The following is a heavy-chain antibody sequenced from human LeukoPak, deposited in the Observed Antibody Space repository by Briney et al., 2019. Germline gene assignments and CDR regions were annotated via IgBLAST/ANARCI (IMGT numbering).Heavy chain of an antibody. CDR3: AGDSGAYCGGDCPVDV. CDR1: GFTFSTYA. J-gene: IGHJ6*04. D-gene: IGHD2-21*02. CDR2: IPYDGSNK. Sequence: GGSLRLSCAASGFTFSTYAMHWVRQAPGKGLEWVAVIPYDGSNKYYADSVKGRFTISRDNAKNSLYLQMNSLRAEDTAVYYCAGDSGAYCGGDCPVDVWGKGTTVTVSS. V-gene: IGHV3-30*04.